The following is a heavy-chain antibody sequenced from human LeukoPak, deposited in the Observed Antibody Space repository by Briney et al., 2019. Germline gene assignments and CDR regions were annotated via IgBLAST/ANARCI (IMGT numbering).Heavy chain of an antibody. CDR2: INSDGSST. D-gene: IGHD5-24*01. CDR1: GFTFSSYW. J-gene: IGHJ4*02. CDR3: ARAEKATIFDY. V-gene: IGHV3-74*01. Sequence: GGSLRLSCAASGFTFSSYWMHWVRQAPGKGLVWVLRINSDGSSTSYADSVKGRFTISRDNAKNTLYLQMNSLRAEDTAVYYCARAEKATIFDYWGQGTLVTVSS.